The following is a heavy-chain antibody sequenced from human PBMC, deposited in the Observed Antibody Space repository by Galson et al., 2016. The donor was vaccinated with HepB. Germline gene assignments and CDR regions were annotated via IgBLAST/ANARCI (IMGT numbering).Heavy chain of an antibody. V-gene: IGHV1-69*06. CDR2: IIPIFGTA. Sequence: SVKVSCKASGGTFSNYVISWARQAPGQGLEWMGGIIPIFGTANNAQKFQGRVTITADKFTSTAYMELSSLRSEDTAVYYCARLDAYNYPYYFDYWGQGTLVTVS. CDR1: GGTFSNYV. CDR3: ARLDAYNYPYYFDY. J-gene: IGHJ4*02. D-gene: IGHD5-24*01.